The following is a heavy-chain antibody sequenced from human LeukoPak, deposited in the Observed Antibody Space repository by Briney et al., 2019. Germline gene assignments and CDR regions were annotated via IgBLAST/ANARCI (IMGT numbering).Heavy chain of an antibody. D-gene: IGHD3-10*01. Sequence: GASVKVSCKASGYTFTSYDINWVRQATGQGLEWMGRINPNSGGTNYAQKFQGRVTMTRDTSISTAYMELSRLRSDDTAVYYCARARGGVRGVLAFDYWGQGTLVTVSS. J-gene: IGHJ4*02. CDR3: ARARGGVRGVLAFDY. CDR2: INPNSGGT. V-gene: IGHV1-2*06. CDR1: GYTFTSYD.